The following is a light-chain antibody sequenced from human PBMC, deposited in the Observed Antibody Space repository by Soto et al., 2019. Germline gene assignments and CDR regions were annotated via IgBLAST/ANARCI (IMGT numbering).Light chain of an antibody. J-gene: IGKJ4*01. CDR2: DAS. V-gene: IGKV3-11*01. CDR3: QQRSNWPLT. Sequence: IVWTQTTATLSLSPGEXXXXXXXASQSVSSYLAWYQQKPGQAPRLLIYDASNRATGIPARFSGSGSGTDFTLTISSLEPEDFAVYYCQQRSNWPLTFGGG. CDR1: QSVSSY.